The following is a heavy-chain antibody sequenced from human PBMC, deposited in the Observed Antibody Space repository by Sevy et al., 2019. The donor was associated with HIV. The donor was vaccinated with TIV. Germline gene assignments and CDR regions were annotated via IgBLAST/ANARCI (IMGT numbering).Heavy chain of an antibody. V-gene: IGHV1-69*13. CDR2: IIPIFGTT. Sequence: ASVKVSCKASGGTFSNYALSWVRQAPGQGLEWMGGIIPIFGTTNFAQTFQGRVTITADESTSTAYMELSSLRSADTAVYYCARTPLVRIPGATDLYFDNWGLGTLVTVS. D-gene: IGHD2-2*01. J-gene: IGHJ4*02. CDR3: ARTPLVRIPGATDLYFDN. CDR1: GGTFSNYA.